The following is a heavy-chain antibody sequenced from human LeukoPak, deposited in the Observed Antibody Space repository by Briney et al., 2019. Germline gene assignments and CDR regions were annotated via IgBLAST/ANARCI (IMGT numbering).Heavy chain of an antibody. J-gene: IGHJ5*02. CDR2: IYYSGST. V-gene: IGHV4-39*01. D-gene: IGHD3-3*01. CDR3: ARNITIFGVIPRGAGWFDP. CDR1: GDSITSSNYY. Sequence: SETLSLTCTVSGDSITSSNYYWGWIRQPPGKGLEWIGSIYYSGSTHYNPSLKSRLTISVDTSRNQFSLKLRTVTAADTVVYYCARNITIFGVIPRGAGWFDPWGQGTLVTVSS.